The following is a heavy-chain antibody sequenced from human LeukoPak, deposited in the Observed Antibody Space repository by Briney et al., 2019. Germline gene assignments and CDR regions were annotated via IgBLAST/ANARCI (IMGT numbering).Heavy chain of an antibody. J-gene: IGHJ6*03. D-gene: IGHD2-8*01. CDR2: MDYSGST. CDR3: AREVMVYTIPLNYYYLDV. V-gene: IGHV4-59*01. Sequence: PSETLSLTCTVSGGSISDNYWSWIRQSPGKRLEWIGCMDYSGSTNYNPSLASRVTISVDTSKNQLSLKLTSVTAADTAVYYCAREVMVYTIPLNYYYLDVWGRGTTVTVSS. CDR1: GGSISDNY.